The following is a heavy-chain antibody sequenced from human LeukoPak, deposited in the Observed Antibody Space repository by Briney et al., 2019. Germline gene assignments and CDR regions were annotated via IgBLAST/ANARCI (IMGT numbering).Heavy chain of an antibody. CDR3: ARDPIAAAGNDAFDI. D-gene: IGHD6-13*01. CDR2: IRYDGSNK. Sequence: PGGSLRLSCAASGFTFSSYGMHWVRQAPGKGLEWVAFIRYDGSNKYYADSVKGRFTISRDNSKNTLYLQMNSLRAEDTAVYYCARDPIAAAGNDAFDIWGQGTMVTVSS. V-gene: IGHV3-30*02. CDR1: GFTFSSYG. J-gene: IGHJ3*02.